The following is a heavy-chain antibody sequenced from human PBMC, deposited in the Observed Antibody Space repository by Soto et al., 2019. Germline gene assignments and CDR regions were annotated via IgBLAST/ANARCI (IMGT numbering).Heavy chain of an antibody. Sequence: QLQLQESGPGLVKPSETLSLTCTVSGGSISSSSYCWGWIRQPPGKGLEWIGSIYYSGSTYYNPSLKSRVTISVDTSKNQFSLKLSSVTAADTAVYYCASSGYCSGGRCYPYYFDYWGQGTLVTVSS. D-gene: IGHD2-15*01. CDR2: IYYSGST. CDR3: ASSGYCSGGRCYPYYFDY. V-gene: IGHV4-39*01. J-gene: IGHJ4*02. CDR1: GGSISSSSYC.